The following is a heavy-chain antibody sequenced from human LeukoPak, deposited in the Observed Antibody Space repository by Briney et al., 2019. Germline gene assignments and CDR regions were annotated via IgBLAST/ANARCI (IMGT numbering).Heavy chain of an antibody. Sequence: KPGGSLRLSCAASGFTFSTYWMSWVRQPPGKGLEWIGSVYNSGSTYYNPFLKSRVTISVDTSKNQFSLKLSSVTAADTALYYCARHAWDDTRSWFDPWGQGTLVTVSS. CDR2: VYNSGST. CDR1: GFTFSTYW. V-gene: IGHV4-39*01. J-gene: IGHJ5*02. D-gene: IGHD2-2*01. CDR3: ARHAWDDTRSWFDP.